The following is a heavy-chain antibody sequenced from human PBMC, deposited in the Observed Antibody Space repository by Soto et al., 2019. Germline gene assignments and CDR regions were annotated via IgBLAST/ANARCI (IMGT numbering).Heavy chain of an antibody. CDR1: GYTFTSYG. D-gene: IGHD5-18*01. CDR2: ISAYNGNT. CDR3: ARDKYSPPDYYYDGMDV. V-gene: IGHV1-18*01. J-gene: IGHJ6*02. Sequence: QVQLVQSGAEVKKPGASVKVSCKASGYTFTSYGSSWVRQAPGQGLEWMGWISAYNGNTNYAQKLQGRVTMTTDTSTSTAYMELRSLRSDDTAVYYCARDKYSPPDYYYDGMDVWGQGTTVTVSS.